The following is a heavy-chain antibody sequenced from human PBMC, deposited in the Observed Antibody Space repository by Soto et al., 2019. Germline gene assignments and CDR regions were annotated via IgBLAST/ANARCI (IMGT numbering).Heavy chain of an antibody. Sequence: SETLSLTCAVYGGFVSSGSYYWSWIRQPPGKGLEWIGEMSHSGGTHFNPSLKSRVTISVDTSKNQFSLKMSSVTAAEPALYYCARVERGTATTVVDAFDIWGPGTMVTVSS. V-gene: IGHV4-61*01. CDR2: MSHSGGT. D-gene: IGHD1-1*01. CDR3: ARVERGTATTVVDAFDI. CDR1: GGFVSSGSYY. J-gene: IGHJ3*02.